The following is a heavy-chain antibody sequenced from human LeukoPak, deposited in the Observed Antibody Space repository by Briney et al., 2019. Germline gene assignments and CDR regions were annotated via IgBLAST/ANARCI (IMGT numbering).Heavy chain of an antibody. Sequence: GGSLRLSCAASGFTLSSYTMNWVRQAPGKGLEWVSSISGTSSYIYYADPVKGRFTISRDNAKNSLYLQMDSLRAEDTAVYYCARDKSWGAPYYFDYWGQGTLVTVFS. CDR1: GFTLSSYT. J-gene: IGHJ4*02. CDR3: ARDKSWGAPYYFDY. D-gene: IGHD3-16*01. V-gene: IGHV3-21*01. CDR2: ISGTSSYI.